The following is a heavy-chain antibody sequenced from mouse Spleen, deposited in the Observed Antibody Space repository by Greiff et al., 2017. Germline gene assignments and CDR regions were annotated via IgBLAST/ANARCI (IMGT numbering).Heavy chain of an antibody. Sequence: QVQLQQPGAELVKPGASVKMSCKASGYTFTSYWITWVKQRPGQGLEWIGDIYPGSGSTNYNEKLKSKATLTVDTSSSTAYMQLSSLTSEDSAVYYCARASYDYDEGWFAYWGQGTLVTVSA. CDR2: IYPGSGST. J-gene: IGHJ3*01. CDR3: ARASYDYDEGWFAY. V-gene: IGHV1-55*01. D-gene: IGHD2-4*01. CDR1: GYTFTSYW.